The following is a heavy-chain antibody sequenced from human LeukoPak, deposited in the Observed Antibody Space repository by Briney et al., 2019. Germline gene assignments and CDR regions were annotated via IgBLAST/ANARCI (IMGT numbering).Heavy chain of an antibody. V-gene: IGHV4-39*01. J-gene: IGHJ4*02. D-gene: IGHD6-19*01. Sequence: GSLRLSCAASGFTFSSYSMNWVRQPPGKGLEWIGSIYYSGSTYYNPSLKSRVTISVDTSKNQFSLKLSSVTAADTAVYYCARRSVAHFDYWGQGTLVTVSS. CDR1: GFTFSSYSMN. CDR2: IYYSGST. CDR3: ARRSVAHFDY.